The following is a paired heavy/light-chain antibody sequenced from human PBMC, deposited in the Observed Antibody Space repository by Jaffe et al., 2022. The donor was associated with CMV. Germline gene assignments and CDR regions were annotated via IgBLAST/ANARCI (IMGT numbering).Light chain of an antibody. V-gene: IGKV1-6*01. CDR1: QGIRND. Sequence: AIQMTQSPSSLSASVGDRVTITCRASQGIRNDLGWYQQKPGKAPKLLIYAASSLQSGVPSRFSGSGSGTDFTLTISSLQPEDFATYYCLQDYNYPLTFGQGTKVEIK. CDR2: AAS. CDR3: LQDYNYPLT. J-gene: IGKJ1*01.
Heavy chain of an antibody. CDR3: AKDRPGSGSYYKHYYYYGMDV. CDR2: ISGSGGST. J-gene: IGHJ6*02. D-gene: IGHD3-10*01. V-gene: IGHV3-23*01. Sequence: EVQLLESGGGLVQPGGSLRLSCAASGFTFSSYAMSWVRQAPGKGLEWVSAISGSGGSTYYADSVKGRFTISRDNSKNTLYLQMNSLRAEDTAVYYCAKDRPGSGSYYKHYYYYGMDVWGQGTTVTVSS. CDR1: GFTFSSYA.